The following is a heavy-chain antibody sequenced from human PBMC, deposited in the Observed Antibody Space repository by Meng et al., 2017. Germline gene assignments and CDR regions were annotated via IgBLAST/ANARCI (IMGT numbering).Heavy chain of an antibody. V-gene: IGHV3-20*04. Sequence: GESLQISCAASGFTFDDYGMSWVRQAPGKGLEWVSGINWNGGSTGYADSVKGRFTISRDNAKNSLYLQMNSLRAEDTALYYCAREGDYYGSGSFDYWGQGTLVTVSS. D-gene: IGHD3-10*01. CDR3: AREGDYYGSGSFDY. J-gene: IGHJ4*02. CDR2: INWNGGST. CDR1: GFTFDDYG.